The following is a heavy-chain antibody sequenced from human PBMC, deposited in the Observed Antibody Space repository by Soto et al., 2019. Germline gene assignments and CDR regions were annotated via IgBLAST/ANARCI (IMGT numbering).Heavy chain of an antibody. D-gene: IGHD3-3*01. J-gene: IGHJ3*02. V-gene: IGHV4-4*02. CDR3: ARDLDDAFDI. Sequence: SDTLSLTCAVSGGSISSSNWWSWVRQPPGKGLEWIGDIYHSGSTNYNPSLKSRVTISVDTSKNPFSLKLSSVTAADTAVYYCARDLDDAFDIWGQGTMVTVSS. CDR2: IYHSGST. CDR1: GGSISSSNW.